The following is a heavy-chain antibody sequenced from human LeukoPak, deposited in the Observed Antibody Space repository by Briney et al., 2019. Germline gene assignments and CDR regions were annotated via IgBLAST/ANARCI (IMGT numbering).Heavy chain of an antibody. CDR1: GFTFSDYY. D-gene: IGHD3-3*01. CDR2: ISSSGSTI. J-gene: IGHJ4*02. CDR3: ASREAYHDFWSGYDY. Sequence: GGSLRLSCAASGFTFSDYYMSWIRQAPGKGLEWVSYISSSGSTIYYADSVKGRFTISRDNAKSSLYLQMNSLRAEDTAVYYCASREAYHDFWSGYDYWGQGTLVTVSS. V-gene: IGHV3-11*01.